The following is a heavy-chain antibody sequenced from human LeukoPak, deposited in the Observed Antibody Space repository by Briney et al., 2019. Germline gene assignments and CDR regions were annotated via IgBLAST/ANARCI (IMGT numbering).Heavy chain of an antibody. D-gene: IGHD3-22*01. Sequence: GGSLRLSCAASGFTLSSYSMNWVRLAPGKGLEWVSSISSSSSYIHYTDSVKGRFTISRDNTKKSLYLQMNSLRAEDTAVYYCARDRYDRSGYYDYWGQGTLVTVSS. J-gene: IGHJ4*02. CDR2: ISSSSSYI. CDR3: ARDRYDRSGYYDY. CDR1: GFTLSSYS. V-gene: IGHV3-21*01.